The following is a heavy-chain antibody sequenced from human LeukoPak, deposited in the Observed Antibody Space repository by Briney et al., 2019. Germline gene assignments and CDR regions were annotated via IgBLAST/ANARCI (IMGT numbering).Heavy chain of an antibody. CDR1: GFIFSTYW. J-gene: IGHJ4*02. CDR3: ARVTTGASFDY. CDR2: IKHDESEK. Sequence: PGGSLRLSCAASGFIFSTYWMGWVRQAPGKGLEWVANIKHDESEKYYVDSVKGRFTISRDNAKNSLYLQMNSLRAEDTAVYYCARVTTGASFDYWGQGTLVTVSS. D-gene: IGHD7-27*01. V-gene: IGHV3-7*01.